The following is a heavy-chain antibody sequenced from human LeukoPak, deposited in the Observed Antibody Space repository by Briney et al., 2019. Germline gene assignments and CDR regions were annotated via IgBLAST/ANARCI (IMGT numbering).Heavy chain of an antibody. J-gene: IGHJ3*02. CDR2: IYPGDSDT. CDR3: ARQDCSSTSCLDAFDI. CDR1: GYSFTSYW. V-gene: IGHV5-51*01. D-gene: IGHD2-2*01. Sequence: ESLKISCKGSGYSFTSYWIGWVRQMPGKGLEWMGIIYPGDSDTRYSPSFQGQVTISADKSISTAYLQWSSLKASDTAMYYCARQDCSSTSCLDAFDIWGQGTMVTVSS.